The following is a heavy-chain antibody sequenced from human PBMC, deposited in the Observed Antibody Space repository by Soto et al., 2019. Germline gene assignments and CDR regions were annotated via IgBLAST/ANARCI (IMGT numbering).Heavy chain of an antibody. CDR2: ISYDGSNK. D-gene: IGHD2-15*01. Sequence: GGSLRLSCAASGFTFSSYAMHWVRQAPGKGLEWVAVISYDGSNKYYADSVKGRFTISRDNSKNTLYLQMNGLRAEDTAVYYCARDKDEIALSSGLGYCSGGSCYSNWPYYYGMDVWGQGTTVTVSS. CDR1: GFTFSSYA. CDR3: ARDKDEIALSSGLGYCSGGSCYSNWPYYYGMDV. J-gene: IGHJ6*02. V-gene: IGHV3-30-3*01.